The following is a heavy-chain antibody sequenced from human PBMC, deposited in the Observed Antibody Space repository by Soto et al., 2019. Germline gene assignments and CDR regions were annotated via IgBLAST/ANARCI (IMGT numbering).Heavy chain of an antibody. CDR3: ARVPRGGSSYGYYYYYGMDV. Sequence: GGSLRLSCAASGFTFSSYSMNWVRQAPGKGLEWVSSTSSSSSDIYYADSVKGRFAISRDNAKNSLYLQMNSLRAEATAVYYCARVPRGGSSYGYYYYYGMDVWGQGTTVTVSS. J-gene: IGHJ6*02. V-gene: IGHV3-21*01. D-gene: IGHD5-18*01. CDR2: TSSSSSDI. CDR1: GFTFSSYS.